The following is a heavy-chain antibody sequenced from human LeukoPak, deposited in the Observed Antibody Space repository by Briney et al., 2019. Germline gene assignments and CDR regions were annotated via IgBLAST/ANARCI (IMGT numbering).Heavy chain of an antibody. CDR3: ARERAGSSWHEGWFDP. V-gene: IGHV4-59*01. CDR1: GGSISSYY. Sequence: SETLSLTCTVSGGSISSYYWSWIRQPPGKGLEWIGYIYYSESTNYNPSLKSRVTISVDTSKNQFSLKLSSATAADTAVYYCARERAGSSWHEGWFDPWGQGTLVTVSS. D-gene: IGHD6-13*01. CDR2: IYYSEST. J-gene: IGHJ5*02.